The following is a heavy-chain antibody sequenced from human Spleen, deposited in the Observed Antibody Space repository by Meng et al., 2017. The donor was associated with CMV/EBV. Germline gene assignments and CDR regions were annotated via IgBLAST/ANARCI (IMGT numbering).Heavy chain of an antibody. CDR2: IYYSGNT. J-gene: IGHJ4*02. CDR3: ARDRNYYFDY. Sequence: LSLTCTVSGGSISNNYWSWIRQPPGKGLEWIGYIYYSGNTNYNPSLKSRVTISVDTSKNQFSLKLSSVTAADTAVYYCARDRNYYFDYWGQGTLVTVSS. CDR1: GGSISNNY. V-gene: IGHV4-59*01. D-gene: IGHD1-14*01.